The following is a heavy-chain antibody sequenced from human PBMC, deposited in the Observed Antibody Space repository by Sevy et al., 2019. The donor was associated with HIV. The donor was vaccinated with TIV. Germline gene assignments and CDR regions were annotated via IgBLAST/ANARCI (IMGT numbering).Heavy chain of an antibody. Sequence: GGSLRLSCAASRFTFSSYWMSWVRQAPGKGLEWVANIRQDGSEKYYVDSVKGRFTISRDNAKNSLSLQMNSLRAEDTAVYYCAREGLAAAGGEFDYWGHGTLVTVSS. CDR3: AREGLAAAGGEFDY. D-gene: IGHD6-13*01. V-gene: IGHV3-7*01. CDR1: RFTFSSYW. CDR2: IRQDGSEK. J-gene: IGHJ4*01.